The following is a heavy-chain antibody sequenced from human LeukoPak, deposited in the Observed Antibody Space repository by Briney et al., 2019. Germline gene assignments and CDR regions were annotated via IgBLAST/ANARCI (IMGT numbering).Heavy chain of an antibody. CDR2: IYYTGAT. CDR3: ARAGYSYGTGYYFDY. V-gene: IGHV4-59*01. D-gene: IGHD5-18*01. CDR1: GGSTSSYY. Sequence: SETLSLTCTVSGGSTSSYYWSWIRLPPGKGLEWIGYIYYTGATYYNPSLKSRVTISLDTSKNQFSLKLSSVTAADAAVYYCARAGYSYGTGYYFDYWGQGALVTVSS. J-gene: IGHJ4*02.